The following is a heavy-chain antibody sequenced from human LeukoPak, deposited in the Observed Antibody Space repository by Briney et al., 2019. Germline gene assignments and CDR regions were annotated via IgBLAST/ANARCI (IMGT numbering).Heavy chain of an antibody. D-gene: IGHD6-19*01. V-gene: IGHV3-30*18. CDR1: GFTFSSYG. CDR2: ISYDGSNK. Sequence: PGGSLRLSCAASGFTFSSYGMHWVRQAPGKGLEWVAVISYDGSNKYYADSVKGRFTISRDNSKNTLYLQMNSLRAEDTAVYYCAKDSAGSSGCLDYWGQGTLVTVSS. CDR3: AKDSAGSSGCLDY. J-gene: IGHJ4*02.